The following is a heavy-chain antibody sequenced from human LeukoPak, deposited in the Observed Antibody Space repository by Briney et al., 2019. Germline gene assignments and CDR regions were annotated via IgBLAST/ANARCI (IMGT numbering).Heavy chain of an antibody. J-gene: IGHJ4*02. D-gene: IGHD3-10*01. CDR2: IYYSGST. CDR3: ARGPDYYGSGSYYPDY. CDR1: GGSISSSSYY. Sequence: SETLSLTCTVSGGSISSSSYYWGWIRQPPGKGLEWIGSIYYSGSTYYNPSLKSRVTISVDTSKNQFSLKLSSVTAADTAVYYCARGPDYYGSGSYYPDYWGQGTLVTVSS. V-gene: IGHV4-39*07.